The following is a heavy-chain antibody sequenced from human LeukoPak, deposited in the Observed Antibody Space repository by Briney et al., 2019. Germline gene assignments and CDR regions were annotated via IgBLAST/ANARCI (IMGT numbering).Heavy chain of an antibody. V-gene: IGHV4-34*01. J-gene: IGHJ4*02. D-gene: IGHD5-18*01. CDR1: GGSFSGYY. Sequence: SETLSLTCAVYGGSFSGYYWGWIRQPPGKGLEWIGEINHSGSTNYNPSLKSRVTISVDTSKNQFSLKLSSVTAADTAVYYCARGGYSYGIRFDYWGQGTLVTVSS. CDR2: INHSGST. CDR3: ARGGYSYGIRFDY.